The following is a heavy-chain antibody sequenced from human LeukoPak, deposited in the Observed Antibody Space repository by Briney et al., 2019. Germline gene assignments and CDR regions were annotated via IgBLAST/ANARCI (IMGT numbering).Heavy chain of an antibody. Sequence: GGSLRLSCAASGFTFSSYEMNWVRQAPGKGLEGVSYISRSGSHIYYADSVKGRFTISRDNAKNSLYLEMNSLRAEDTAVYYCARIYRSGGNGNWFDPWGQGTLVTVSS. CDR1: GFTFSSYE. V-gene: IGHV3-48*03. CDR3: ARIYRSGGNGNWFDP. CDR2: ISRSGSHI. D-gene: IGHD6-19*01. J-gene: IGHJ5*02.